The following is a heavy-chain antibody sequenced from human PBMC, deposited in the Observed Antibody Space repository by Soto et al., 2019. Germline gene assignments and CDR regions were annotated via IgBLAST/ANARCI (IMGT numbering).Heavy chain of an antibody. V-gene: IGHV5-51*01. Sequence: GESLKISCKGSGYSFTSYWIGWVRQMPGKGLEWMGIIYAGDSDTRYSPSFQGQVTISADKSISTAYLQWSSLKASDTAIYYCARPDSPSIQWLVAFDYWGQGTLVTVSS. J-gene: IGHJ4*02. CDR1: GYSFTSYW. CDR2: IYAGDSDT. D-gene: IGHD6-19*01. CDR3: ARPDSPSIQWLVAFDY.